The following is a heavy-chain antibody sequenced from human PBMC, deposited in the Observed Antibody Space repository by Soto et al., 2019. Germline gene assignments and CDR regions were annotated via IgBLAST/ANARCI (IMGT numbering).Heavy chain of an antibody. D-gene: IGHD2-2*01. CDR2: TYYRSKWYN. Sequence: SQTLSLTCAISGDSVSSNSAAWNWIRQSPSRGLEWLGRTYYRSKWYNDYAVSVKSRITINPDTSKNQFSLQLNSVTPEDTAVYYCARDSSPVVPAAAYYYYGMDVWGQGTTVTVSS. V-gene: IGHV6-1*01. CDR1: GDSVSSNSAA. CDR3: ARDSSPVVPAAAYYYYGMDV. J-gene: IGHJ6*02.